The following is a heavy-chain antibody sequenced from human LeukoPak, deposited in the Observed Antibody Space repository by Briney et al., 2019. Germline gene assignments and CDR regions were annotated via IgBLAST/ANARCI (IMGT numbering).Heavy chain of an antibody. Sequence: GGSLRLSCAASGFTFSNYWMSWVRQAPGKGLEWVANMKQDGSEKYYVDSVKGRFTTSRDNAKNSLYLQMNSLRAEDTAVYYCARKAYAMDVWGKGTTVTVSS. CDR1: GFTFSNYW. CDR3: ARKAYAMDV. J-gene: IGHJ6*04. V-gene: IGHV3-7*03. CDR2: MKQDGSEK.